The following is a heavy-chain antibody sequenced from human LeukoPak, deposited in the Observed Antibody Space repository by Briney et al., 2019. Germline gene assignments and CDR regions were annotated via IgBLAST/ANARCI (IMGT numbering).Heavy chain of an antibody. CDR1: GFTFSSYA. V-gene: IGHV3-30*04. CDR3: ARDRGRQLWPTYYFDY. CDR2: ISYDGSNK. J-gene: IGHJ4*02. D-gene: IGHD5-18*01. Sequence: GGSLRLSCAASGFTFSSYAMHWVRQAPGKGLEWVAVISYDGSNKYYADSVKGRFTISRDNSKNTLYLQMNSLRAEDTAVYYCARDRGRQLWPTYYFDYWGQGTLVTVSS.